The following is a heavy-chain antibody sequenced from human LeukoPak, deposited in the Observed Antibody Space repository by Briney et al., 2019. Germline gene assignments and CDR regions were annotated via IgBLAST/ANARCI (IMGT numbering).Heavy chain of an antibody. Sequence: GGSLRLSCAASGFTLSSYGMHWVRQAPGKGLEWVAVIWYDGSNKYYADSVKGRFTISRDNSKNTLYLQMNSLRAEDTAVYYCARGLASYYYGSGRPTPLDYWGQGTLVTVSS. CDR1: GFTLSSYG. J-gene: IGHJ4*02. D-gene: IGHD3-10*01. CDR2: IWYDGSNK. CDR3: ARGLASYYYGSGRPTPLDY. V-gene: IGHV3-33*01.